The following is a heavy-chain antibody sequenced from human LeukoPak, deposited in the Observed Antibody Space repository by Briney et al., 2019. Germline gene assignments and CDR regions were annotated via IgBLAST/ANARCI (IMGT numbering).Heavy chain of an antibody. J-gene: IGHJ4*02. Sequence: GGSLRLSCAASGFTFSSYWMSWVRQAPGKGLEWVANIKQDGSEKYYVDSVKGRFTISRDNAKNSLYLQMNSLRAEDTAVYYCARGPLRAYSGGHFDYWGQGTLVTVSS. CDR1: GFTFSSYW. CDR2: IKQDGSEK. CDR3: ARGPLRAYSGGHFDY. V-gene: IGHV3-7*01. D-gene: IGHD1-26*01.